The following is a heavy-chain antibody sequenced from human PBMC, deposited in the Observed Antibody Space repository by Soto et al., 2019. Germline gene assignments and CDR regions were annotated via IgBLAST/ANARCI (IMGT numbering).Heavy chain of an antibody. J-gene: IGHJ4*02. V-gene: IGHV1-2*04. D-gene: IGHD2-2*01. CDR1: GYTFTGYY. Sequence: ASVKVSCKASGYTFTGYYMHWVRQAPGQGLEWMGWINPNSGGTNYAQKFQGWVTMTRDTSISTAYMELSRLRSDDTAVYYCARVDCSSTSCSGNLDYCGQATLVTVSS. CDR2: INPNSGGT. CDR3: ARVDCSSTSCSGNLDY.